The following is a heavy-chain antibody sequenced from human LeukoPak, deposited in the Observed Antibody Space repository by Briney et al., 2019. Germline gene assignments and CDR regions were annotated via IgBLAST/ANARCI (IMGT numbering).Heavy chain of an antibody. J-gene: IGHJ4*02. CDR2: ISSSGDST. CDR3: AKDLSGYYSPLDY. Sequence: PGGSLRLSCAASGFTFSSYAMNWVRQAPGKGLEWVSGISSSGDSTHYTDSVKGRFTISRDNSKSTLSLQMNSLRAEDTAVYYCAKDLSGYYSPLDYWGQGTLVTVSS. CDR1: GFTFSSYA. V-gene: IGHV3-23*01. D-gene: IGHD3-22*01.